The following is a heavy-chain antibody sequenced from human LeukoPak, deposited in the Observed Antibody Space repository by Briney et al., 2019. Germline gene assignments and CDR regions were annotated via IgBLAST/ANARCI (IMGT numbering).Heavy chain of an antibody. CDR3: ARDGPDRAAWFDP. V-gene: IGHV1-18*01. J-gene: IGHJ5*02. CDR1: GYTFSSYG. Sequence: ASVKVSCKASGYTFSSYGISWVRQAPGQGLEWMGWISDYNGNTSYAQKVQGRVTMTTDPFTSTAYMELRSLRSDDTAVYYCARDGPDRAAWFDPWGQGTLVTVSS. D-gene: IGHD3-22*01. CDR2: ISDYNGNT.